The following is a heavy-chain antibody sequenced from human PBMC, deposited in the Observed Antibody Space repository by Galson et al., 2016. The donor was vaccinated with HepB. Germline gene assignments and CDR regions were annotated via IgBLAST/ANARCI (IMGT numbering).Heavy chain of an antibody. CDR3: AHSRVGATGDYYYGMDV. CDR2: IYWDDDK. CDR1: GFSLSTSGVG. D-gene: IGHD1-26*01. Sequence: PALVKPTQTPTLTCTFSGFSLSTSGVGVGWIRQSPGKALEWLALIYWDDDKRYSPSLKSRLTITKDTSKNQVVLLMTNMDPVDTATYYCAHSRVGATGDYYYGMDVWGQGTTVTVSS. J-gene: IGHJ6*02. V-gene: IGHV2-5*02.